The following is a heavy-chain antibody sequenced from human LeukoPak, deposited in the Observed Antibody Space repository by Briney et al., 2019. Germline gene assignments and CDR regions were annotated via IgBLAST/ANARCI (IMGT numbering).Heavy chain of an antibody. Sequence: PSETLSLTCDVSGGSISSGGYSWIWLRQPPGKGLEWVGYIYQSGSTYYNPFLKSRVTISVDRSKNQFSLKLSSVTAADTAVYYCAREVVGAIGAFDIWGQGTMVTVSS. CDR1: GGSISSGGYS. CDR3: AREVVGAIGAFDI. J-gene: IGHJ3*02. CDR2: IYQSGST. V-gene: IGHV4-30-2*01. D-gene: IGHD1-26*01.